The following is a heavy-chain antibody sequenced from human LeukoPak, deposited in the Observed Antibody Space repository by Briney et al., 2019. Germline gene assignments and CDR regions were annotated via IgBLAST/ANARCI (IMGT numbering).Heavy chain of an antibody. CDR1: GFTFSSYA. CDR3: ARDSAVATYYGVDV. D-gene: IGHD6-19*01. CDR2: ITGSGGTT. V-gene: IGHV3-23*01. Sequence: GGSLRLSCAASGFTFSSYAMSWVRQAPGKGLEWVSAITGSGGTTYYADSVQGRFTISRDNAKTSLYLQMNSLRAEDTAVYYCARDSAVATYYGVDVWGQGTTVTVSS. J-gene: IGHJ6*02.